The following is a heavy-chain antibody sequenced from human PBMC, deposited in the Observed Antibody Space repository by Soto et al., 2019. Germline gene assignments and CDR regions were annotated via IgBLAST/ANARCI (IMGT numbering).Heavy chain of an antibody. CDR2: TYYRSRWYD. CDR1: GYSVSSNSAA. D-gene: IGHD3-22*01. CDR3: ARANDPSGNYIQYFDY. Sequence: QTLSLTFAISGYSVSSNSAAWNLIRQSPSRGLEWLGRTYYRSRWYDDYAESVRGRIAVNPDTSKNQFSLQLNSVTPEDTAVYFCARANDPSGNYIQYFDYWGQGTLVTVSS. V-gene: IGHV6-1*01. J-gene: IGHJ4*02.